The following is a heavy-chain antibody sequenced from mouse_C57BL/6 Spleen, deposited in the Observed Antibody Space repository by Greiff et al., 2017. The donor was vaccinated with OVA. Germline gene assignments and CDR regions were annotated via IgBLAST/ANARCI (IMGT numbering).Heavy chain of an antibody. J-gene: IGHJ4*01. CDR2: IYHGSGST. V-gene: IGHV1-55*01. CDR1: GYTFTSYW. D-gene: IGHD1-1*01. Sequence: SGAELVKPGASVKMSCKASGYTFTSYWITWVTQRPGQGLAWLGYIYHGSGSTNYTEKFKSKATLTVETSSSTAYMQLSSLTSEDSAVYYWARGKLLQGAMDYWGQGTSVTVAS. CDR3: ARGKLLQGAMDY.